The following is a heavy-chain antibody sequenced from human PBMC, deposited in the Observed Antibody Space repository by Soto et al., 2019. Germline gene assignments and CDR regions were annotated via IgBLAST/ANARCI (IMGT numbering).Heavy chain of an antibody. Sequence: ASVKVSCKASGGTFSSYAISWVRQAPGQGLEWMGGIIPIFGTANYAQKFQGRVTITADESTSTAYMELSSLRSEDTAVYYCARIPIFGVVRYYFDYWGQGTLVTVSS. V-gene: IGHV1-69*13. D-gene: IGHD3-3*02. CDR3: ARIPIFGVVRYYFDY. CDR2: IIPIFGTA. CDR1: GGTFSSYA. J-gene: IGHJ4*02.